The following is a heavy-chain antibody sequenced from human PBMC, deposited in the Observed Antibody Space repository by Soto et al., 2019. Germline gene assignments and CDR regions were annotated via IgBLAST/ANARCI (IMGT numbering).Heavy chain of an antibody. D-gene: IGHD3-10*01. Sequence: GGSLRLSGIASGFTFSNYAMTWVRQAPGKGPEWVSTMSGGSSVTYYGDSVKGRFTISRDNAKKTLFLQLNRLSAEDTATYYCAKVLSKNYYYPFDFWGQGTQVTVAS. V-gene: IGHV3-23*01. J-gene: IGHJ4*02. CDR3: AKVLSKNYYYPFDF. CDR1: GFTFSNYA. CDR2: MSGGSSVT.